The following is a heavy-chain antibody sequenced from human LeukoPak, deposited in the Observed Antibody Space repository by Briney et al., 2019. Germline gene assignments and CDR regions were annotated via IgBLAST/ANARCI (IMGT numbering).Heavy chain of an antibody. Sequence: GGSLRLSCAASGFTFSSYAMSWVRQAPGKGLEWVSAISGSGGSTYYADSVKGRFTISRDNSKNTLYLQMDSLRAEDTAVYYCAKEWEWLVHRSDAFDIWGQGTMVTVSS. V-gene: IGHV3-23*01. D-gene: IGHD6-19*01. CDR3: AKEWEWLVHRSDAFDI. J-gene: IGHJ3*02. CDR1: GFTFSSYA. CDR2: ISGSGGST.